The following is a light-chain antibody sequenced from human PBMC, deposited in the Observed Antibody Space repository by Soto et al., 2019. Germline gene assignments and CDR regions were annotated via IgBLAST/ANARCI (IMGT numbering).Light chain of an antibody. CDR2: GAS. CDR1: QSVSSN. Sequence: EIVMTQSPAPLSVSPGERATLSCRASQSVSSNLAWYQQKPGQAPRLLIYGASTRTTGIPARFSGSGSGTEFTLTISSLQSEDFAVYYCQQRFNWPRFTFGQGTKLEIK. CDR3: QQRFNWPRFT. V-gene: IGKV3-15*01. J-gene: IGKJ2*01.